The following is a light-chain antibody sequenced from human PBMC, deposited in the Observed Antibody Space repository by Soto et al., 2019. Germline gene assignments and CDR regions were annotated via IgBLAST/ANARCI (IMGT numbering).Light chain of an antibody. CDR1: SSNIGAGYD. CDR2: VNS. CDR3: QSYDSSLSASV. V-gene: IGLV1-40*01. Sequence: QSVLTQPPSVSGAPGQRVTISCTGSSSNIGAGYDVHWYQQLPGTAPKLLIYVNSNRPSGFPDRFSGSKSGTSASLAITGLQAEDEADYYCQSYDSSLSASVFGGGTKLTVL. J-gene: IGLJ3*02.